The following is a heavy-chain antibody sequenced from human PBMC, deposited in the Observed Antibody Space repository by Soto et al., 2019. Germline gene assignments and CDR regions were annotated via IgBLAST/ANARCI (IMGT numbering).Heavy chain of an antibody. Sequence: QVQLVDSGGGVVQPGRSLRLSCAAYGFTFSSYGMHWVRQAPGKGLEWVAVISYDEINKYYSDSVKGRFTISRDNSKNTLYLQMNSLRAEDTAVYYCAREGYDYIWGSYRYYFDYWGQGTLVTVSS. D-gene: IGHD3-16*02. J-gene: IGHJ4*02. CDR1: GFTFSSYG. CDR2: ISYDEINK. V-gene: IGHV3-30*03. CDR3: AREGYDYIWGSYRYYFDY.